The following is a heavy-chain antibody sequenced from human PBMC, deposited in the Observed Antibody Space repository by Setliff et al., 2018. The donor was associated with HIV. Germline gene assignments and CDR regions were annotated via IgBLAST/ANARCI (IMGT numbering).Heavy chain of an antibody. CDR2: VKSPSDGGTI. V-gene: IGHV3-15*07. CDR3: ARGVPAVTGYHFDY. Sequence: GGSLRLSCALSGFSFNKAWMNWVRQAPGKGLEWVGRVKSPSDGGTIDYAAPVHGRFTISIDASTNTLYLQMNGLKTEDTGVYYCARGVPAVTGYHFDYWGQGTLVTVSS. J-gene: IGHJ4*02. CDR1: GFSFNKAW. D-gene: IGHD6-19*01.